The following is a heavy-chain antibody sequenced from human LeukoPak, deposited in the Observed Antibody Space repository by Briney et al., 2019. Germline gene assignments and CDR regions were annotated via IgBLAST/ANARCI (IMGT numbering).Heavy chain of an antibody. J-gene: IGHJ4*02. D-gene: IGHD4-17*01. Sequence: ASVKVSCKASGYTFTSYYMHWVRQAPGQGLEWMGIINPSGGSTSYAQKFQGRVTMTRDTSTSTVYMELSSLRSEDTAVYYSARDSYGDYYFDYWGQGTLVTVSS. CDR3: ARDSYGDYYFDY. CDR2: INPSGGST. CDR1: GYTFTSYY. V-gene: IGHV1-46*01.